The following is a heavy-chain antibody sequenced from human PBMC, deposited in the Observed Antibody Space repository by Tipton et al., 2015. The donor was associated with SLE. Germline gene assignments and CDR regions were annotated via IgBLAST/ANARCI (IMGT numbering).Heavy chain of an antibody. J-gene: IGHJ2*01. CDR2: ISGRGGST. CDR1: GFTFSSYV. Sequence: SLRLSCAASGFTFSSYVMSWVRQAPGKGLEWVSAISGRGGSTYYADSVKGRFSISRDNSKNTLYLQMNSLRAEDTAMYYCAKGDIVEGGAGPDWYFDLWGRGTLVTVSS. CDR3: AKGDIVEGGAGPDWYFDL. V-gene: IGHV3-23*01. D-gene: IGHD2-15*01.